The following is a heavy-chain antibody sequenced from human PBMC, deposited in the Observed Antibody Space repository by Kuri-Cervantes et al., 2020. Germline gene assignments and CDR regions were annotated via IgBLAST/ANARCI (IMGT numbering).Heavy chain of an antibody. CDR3: ARVDGYSFGYFDY. D-gene: IGHD5-18*01. CDR2: ISWNSGSI. J-gene: IGHJ4*02. V-gene: IGHV3-9*01. CDR1: GFTFDDYA. Sequence: SLKISCAASGFTFDDYAMHWVRQAPGKGLEWVSGISWNSGSIGYADSVKGRFTISRGNAKNSLYLQMNSLRAEDTALYYCARVDGYSFGYFDYWGQGTLVTVSS.